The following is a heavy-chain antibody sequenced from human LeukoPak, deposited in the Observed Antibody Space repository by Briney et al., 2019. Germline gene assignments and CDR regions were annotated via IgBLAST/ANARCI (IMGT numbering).Heavy chain of an antibody. Sequence: GGSLRLSCAVSGFTVSSHYMRWVRQAPGKGLEWVSVIYSGGSTYYADSVKGRFTISRDNSKNTLYLQMNSLRAEDTAVYYCARDVSSSGSDAFDIWGQGTMVTVSS. CDR1: GFTVSSHY. J-gene: IGHJ3*02. CDR3: ARDVSSSGSDAFDI. V-gene: IGHV3-66*01. CDR2: IYSGGST. D-gene: IGHD6-13*01.